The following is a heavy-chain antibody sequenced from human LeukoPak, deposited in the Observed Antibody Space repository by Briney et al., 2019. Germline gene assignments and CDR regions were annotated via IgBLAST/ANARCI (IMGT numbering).Heavy chain of an antibody. J-gene: IGHJ4*02. D-gene: IGHD3-22*01. CDR3: ARSNYYDSSGYYPD. CDR2: IYYSGTT. CDR1: GDSISSGDFY. V-gene: IGHV4-30-4*01. Sequence: SETLPLTCTVSGDSISSGDFYWSWIRQPPGKGLEWIGYIYYSGTTYYNPSLKSRVTISVDKSKNHFSLKLSSVTAADTAVYYCARSNYYDSSGYYPDWGQGTLVTVSS.